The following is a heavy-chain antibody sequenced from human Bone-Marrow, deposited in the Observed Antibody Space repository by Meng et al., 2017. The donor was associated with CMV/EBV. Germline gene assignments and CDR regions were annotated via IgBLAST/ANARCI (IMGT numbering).Heavy chain of an antibody. CDR2: IYSGGNT. CDR3: ARRIDDRIVVVPGSYGMDV. Sequence: GGSLRLSCAASGFTVSSNYMSWVRQAPGKGLEWVSVIYSGGNTYYADSVKGRFTISRDNPKNTLYLQMNSLRAEDTAVYYCARRIDDRIVVVPGSYGMDVWVQGTTVTVSS. V-gene: IGHV3-53*01. J-gene: IGHJ6*02. CDR1: GFTVSSNY. D-gene: IGHD2-2*01.